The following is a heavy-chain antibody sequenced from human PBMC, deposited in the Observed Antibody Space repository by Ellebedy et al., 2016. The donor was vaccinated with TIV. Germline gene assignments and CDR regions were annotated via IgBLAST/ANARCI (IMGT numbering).Heavy chain of an antibody. CDR1: GFTFSTYS. D-gene: IGHD6-25*01. CDR2: IGSSSSDM. J-gene: IGHJ2*01. CDR3: AREAAAEIPVYWYSDL. Sequence: PGGSLRLSCAASGFTFSTYSMNWVRQAPGKGLEWVSYIGSSSSDMFYADSVKGRFTVSRDNAKNSLYLQMTSLRVEDTALYYCAREAAAEIPVYWYSDLWGRGTLVTVSS. V-gene: IGHV3-21*01.